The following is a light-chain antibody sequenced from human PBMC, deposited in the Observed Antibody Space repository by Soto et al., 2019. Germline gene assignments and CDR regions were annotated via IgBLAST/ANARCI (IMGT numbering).Light chain of an antibody. J-gene: IGLJ2*01. CDR1: SSDVGGYKY. V-gene: IGLV2-14*01. CDR2: EVT. Sequence: QSVLTQPASVSGSPGQSITISCTGTSSDVGGYKYVSWYQQYPGKAPKLIIYEVTNRPSGVSNRFSGSKSGNTASLTISGLQAEDEADYHCSSYSISSTDVVFGGGTQLTVL. CDR3: SSYSISSTDVV.